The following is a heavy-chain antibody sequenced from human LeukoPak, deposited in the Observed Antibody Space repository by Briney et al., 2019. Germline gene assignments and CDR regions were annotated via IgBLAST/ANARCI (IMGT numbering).Heavy chain of an antibody. CDR1: GFTFRRNW. CDR2: INGDGSST. Sequence: GGSLRLSCAASGFTFRRNWMHWVRQAPGKGPLWLSRINGDGSSTSYAYSVQGRFIISRDNAKNTLYLQMNSLRAEDTAVYYCTRQWHTPSDYWGQGTLVTVSS. D-gene: IGHD6-19*01. CDR3: TRQWHTPSDY. V-gene: IGHV3-74*01. J-gene: IGHJ4*02.